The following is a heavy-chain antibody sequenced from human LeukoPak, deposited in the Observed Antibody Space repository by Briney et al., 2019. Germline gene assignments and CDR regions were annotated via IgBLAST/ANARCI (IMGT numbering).Heavy chain of an antibody. Sequence: GGSLRLSCAASGFTFSSYSMNWVRQAPGKGLEWVSSISSSNSYIYYADSVKGRFTISRDNAKNSMYLQMNSLRVEDTAVYYCARGGPPMSCSGGSCFDYWGQGTLVTVSS. J-gene: IGHJ4*02. CDR3: ARGGPPMSCSGGSCFDY. V-gene: IGHV3-21*01. CDR2: ISSSNSYI. CDR1: GFTFSSYS. D-gene: IGHD2-15*01.